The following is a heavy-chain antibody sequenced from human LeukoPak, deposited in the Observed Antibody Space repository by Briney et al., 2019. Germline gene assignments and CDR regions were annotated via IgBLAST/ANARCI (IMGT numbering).Heavy chain of an antibody. J-gene: IGHJ1*01. Sequence: GGSLRLSCAASGFTFSSYSMNWVRQAPGKGLEWVSSISSSSSYIYYADSVKGRFTISRDNAKNLLYLQMNSLRAEDKAVYYCAVDYGDYEYFQHWGQGTLVTVSS. CDR3: AVDYGDYEYFQH. CDR2: ISSSSSYI. V-gene: IGHV3-21*01. CDR1: GFTFSSYS. D-gene: IGHD4-17*01.